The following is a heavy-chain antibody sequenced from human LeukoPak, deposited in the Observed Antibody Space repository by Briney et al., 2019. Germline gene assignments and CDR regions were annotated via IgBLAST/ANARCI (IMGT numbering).Heavy chain of an antibody. CDR3: AREWELPHFDY. CDR2: IATDGRDK. CDR1: GFTFNNYG. Sequence: PGGSLRLSCAASGFTFNNYGMHWVRQAPGKGLEWVAVIATDGRDKKYADSVKGRFTISRDNAKNSLYLQMNSLRAEDTAVYYCAREWELPHFDYWGQGTLVTVSS. D-gene: IGHD1-26*01. V-gene: IGHV3-30*03. J-gene: IGHJ4*02.